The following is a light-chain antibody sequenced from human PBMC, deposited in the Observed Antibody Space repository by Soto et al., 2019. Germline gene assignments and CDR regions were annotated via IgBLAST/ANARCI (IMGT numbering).Light chain of an antibody. V-gene: IGKV1-39*01. CDR2: AAS. CDR3: QQTSITPPWT. J-gene: IGKJ1*01. Sequence: DIQMTQSPPSLSASVGERVTITCRASQSISSSLNWYQKEPGKAPKLLIYAASTLRSGVPSRFSGSGSGTDFTLNISSLQPEDFATYYCQQTSITPPWTFGQGTKVEIK. CDR1: QSISSS.